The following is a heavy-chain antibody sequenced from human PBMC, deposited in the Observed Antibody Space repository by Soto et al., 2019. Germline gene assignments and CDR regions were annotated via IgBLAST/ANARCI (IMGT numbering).Heavy chain of an antibody. Sequence: PGGSLRLSCAASGFTFSSYSMNWVRQAPGKGLEWVSSISSSSSYIYYADSVKGRFTISRDNAKNSLYLQMNSLRAEDTAVYYCARDRGVAVAGTVGMDVWGQGTTVTVSS. CDR2: ISSSSSYI. J-gene: IGHJ6*02. D-gene: IGHD6-19*01. CDR1: GFTFSSYS. CDR3: ARDRGVAVAGTVGMDV. V-gene: IGHV3-21*01.